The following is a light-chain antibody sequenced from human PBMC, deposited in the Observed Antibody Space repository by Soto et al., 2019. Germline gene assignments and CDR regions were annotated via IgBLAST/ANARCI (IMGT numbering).Light chain of an antibody. J-gene: IGKJ3*01. CDR3: QRYGTPLFT. CDR2: GAS. CDR1: QSVTNKF. Sequence: IVLTQSPGTLSLSPGVRATLSCGASQSVTNKFLAWYQQKPGQAPRLLIYGASSRATGVPDRFSGSGSGTDFTLTISRLEPGDFAVYYCQRYGTPLFTFGPGTKVDIK. V-gene: IGKV3-20*01.